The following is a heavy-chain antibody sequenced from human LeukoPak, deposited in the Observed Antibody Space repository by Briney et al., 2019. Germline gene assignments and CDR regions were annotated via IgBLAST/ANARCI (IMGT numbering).Heavy chain of an antibody. CDR3: ARAEQLVDWFDP. J-gene: IGHJ5*02. Sequence: VASVKVSCKASGYTFTGYYMHWVRQAPGQGLEWMGWINPNSGGTNYAQKFQGRVTMTRDTSISTAYMELSRLRSDDTAVYYCARAEQLVDWFDPWGQGTLVTVSS. D-gene: IGHD6-6*01. V-gene: IGHV1-2*02. CDR2: INPNSGGT. CDR1: GYTFTGYY.